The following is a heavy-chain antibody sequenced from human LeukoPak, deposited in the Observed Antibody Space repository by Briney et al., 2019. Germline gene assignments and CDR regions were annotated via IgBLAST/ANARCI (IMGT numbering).Heavy chain of an antibody. CDR2: IYTSGST. J-gene: IGHJ4*02. CDR3: ARVHSSGWYGGHYFDY. V-gene: IGHV4-4*07. CDR1: GGSISSYY. D-gene: IGHD6-19*01. Sequence: PSETLSLTCTVSGGSISSYYWSWIRQPAGKGLEWIGRIYTSGSTNYNPSLKSRVTMSVDTSRNQFSLKLSSVTAADTAVYYCARVHSSGWYGGHYFDYWGQGTLVTVSS.